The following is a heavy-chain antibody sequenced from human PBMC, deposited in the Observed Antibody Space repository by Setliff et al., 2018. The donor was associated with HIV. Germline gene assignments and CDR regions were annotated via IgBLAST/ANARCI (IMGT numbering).Heavy chain of an antibody. Sequence: ASVKVSCKASGYTFTNYAMNWLRQAPGQGLEWMGWIDTNTGNPTYAQGFTGRFVFSLDTSVSTAFLQISTLRAEDTAVYYCARLSLYGDYLLFQYWGQGTQVTVSS. CDR2: IDTNTGNP. V-gene: IGHV7-4-1*02. CDR3: ARLSLYGDYLLFQY. D-gene: IGHD4-17*01. J-gene: IGHJ4*02. CDR1: GYTFTNYA.